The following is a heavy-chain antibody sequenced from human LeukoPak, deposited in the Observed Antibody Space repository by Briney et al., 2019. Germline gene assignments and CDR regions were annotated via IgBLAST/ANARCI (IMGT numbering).Heavy chain of an antibody. J-gene: IGHJ4*02. CDR3: ARSTAVAGEYYFDY. V-gene: IGHV3-48*03. D-gene: IGHD6-19*01. CDR2: ISSSGSTI. CDR1: GFTFSSYE. Sequence: GGSLRLSCAAPGFTFSSYEMNWVRQASGKGLEWVSYISSSGSTIYYADSVKGRFTISRDNDKNSLYLQMNSLRAEDTAVYYCARSTAVAGEYYFDYWGQGTLVTVSS.